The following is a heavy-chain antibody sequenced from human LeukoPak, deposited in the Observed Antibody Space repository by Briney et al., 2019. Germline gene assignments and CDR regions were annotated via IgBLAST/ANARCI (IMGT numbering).Heavy chain of an antibody. CDR1: GFTVSSNY. V-gene: IGHV3-53*04. CDR3: AREYCSGGSCYGMDV. D-gene: IGHD2-15*01. J-gene: IGHJ6*02. Sequence: GGSLRLSCAASGFTVSSNYMSWVCQAPGKGLEWVSVIYSGGSTYYADSVKGRFTISRHNSKNTLYLQMNSLRAEDTAVYYCAREYCSGGSCYGMDVWGQGTTVTVSS. CDR2: IYSGGST.